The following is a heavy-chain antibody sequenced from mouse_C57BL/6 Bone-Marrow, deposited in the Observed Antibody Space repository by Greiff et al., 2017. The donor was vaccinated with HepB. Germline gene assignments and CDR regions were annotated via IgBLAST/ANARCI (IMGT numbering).Heavy chain of an antibody. J-gene: IGHJ3*01. Sequence: VKLVESGAELVRPGASVTLSCKASGYTFTDYEMHWVKQTPVHGLEWIGAIDPETGGTAYNQKFKGKAILTADKSSSTAYMELRSLTSEDSAVYYCTYGNYVGTWFAYWGQGTLVTVSA. V-gene: IGHV1-15*01. D-gene: IGHD2-1*01. CDR3: TYGNYVGTWFAY. CDR1: GYTFTDYE. CDR2: IDPETGGT.